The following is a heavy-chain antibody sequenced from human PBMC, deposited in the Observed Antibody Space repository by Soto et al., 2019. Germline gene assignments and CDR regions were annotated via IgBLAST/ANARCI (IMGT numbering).Heavy chain of an antibody. D-gene: IGHD3-3*01. V-gene: IGHV3-30-3*01. CDR2: ISKDGSVK. CDR3: VRSRSGAVPDSFGY. Sequence: QVELVESGGRVVQPGGSLRLSCAASGFIFSRYAIHWVRQAPGKGPEWVAVISKDGSVKYYTDSVRGRFTISRDKSKNTVSLEMNNMRDDDTGVFYCVRSRSGAVPDSFGYWGQGTLVTVSS. J-gene: IGHJ4*02. CDR1: GFIFSRYA.